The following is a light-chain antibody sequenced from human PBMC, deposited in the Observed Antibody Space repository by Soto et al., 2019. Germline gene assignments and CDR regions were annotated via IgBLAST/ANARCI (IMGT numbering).Light chain of an antibody. CDR3: QQYGSPPIT. CDR2: GAS. Sequence: VMTQAPATLSVSPGERATLSCRASQSVSSSYLAWYQQKPGQAPRLLIYGASSRATGIPDRFSGSGSGTDFTLKITRLEHEDFAVYYCQQYGSPPITVGKGTRLEIK. V-gene: IGKV3-20*01. CDR1: QSVSSSY. J-gene: IGKJ5*01.